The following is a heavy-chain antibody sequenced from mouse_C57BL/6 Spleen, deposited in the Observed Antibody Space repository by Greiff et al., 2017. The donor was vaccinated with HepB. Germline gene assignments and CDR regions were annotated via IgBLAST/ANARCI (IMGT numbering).Heavy chain of an antibody. D-gene: IGHD1-1*01. CDR1: GFTFSDYG. Sequence: VMLVESGGGLVKPGGSLKLSCAASGFTFSDYGMHWVRQAPEKGLEWVAYISSGSSTIYYADTVKGRFTISRDNAKNTLFLQMTSLRSEDTAMYYCARDYYGSRRAMDYWGQGTSVTVSS. CDR2: ISSGSSTI. CDR3: ARDYYGSRRAMDY. V-gene: IGHV5-17*01. J-gene: IGHJ4*01.